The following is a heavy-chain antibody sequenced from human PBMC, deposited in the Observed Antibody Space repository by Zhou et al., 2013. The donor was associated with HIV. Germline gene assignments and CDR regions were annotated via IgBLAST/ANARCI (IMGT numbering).Heavy chain of an antibody. D-gene: IGHD2-15*01. Sequence: QVQLVQSGAEVKKPGSSVKVSCKASGGTFSSYAISWVRQAPGQGLEWMGRIIPILGIANYAQKFQGRVTITADKSTSTAYMELSSLRSEDTAVYYCAREGAPNYCSGGSCPLPLSFDPWDQGPWSYRLL. CDR3: AREGAPNYCSGGSCPLPLSFDP. V-gene: IGHV1-69*04. J-gene: IGHJ5*02. CDR1: GGTFSSYA. CDR2: IIPILGIA.